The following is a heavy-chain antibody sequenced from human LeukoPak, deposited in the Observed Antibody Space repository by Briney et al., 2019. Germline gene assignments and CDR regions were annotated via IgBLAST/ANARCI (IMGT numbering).Heavy chain of an antibody. CDR2: IYYSGST. CDR3: ARDIRYNYDSSGLEWAFDI. Sequence: SETLSLTCTVSGGSISSSSYYWGWIRQPPGKGLEWIGSIYYSGSTYYNPSLKSRVTISVDTSKNQFSLKLSSVTAADTAVYYCARDIRYNYDSSGLEWAFDIWGHGTMVTVSS. V-gene: IGHV4-39*07. J-gene: IGHJ3*02. CDR1: GGSISSSSYY. D-gene: IGHD3-22*01.